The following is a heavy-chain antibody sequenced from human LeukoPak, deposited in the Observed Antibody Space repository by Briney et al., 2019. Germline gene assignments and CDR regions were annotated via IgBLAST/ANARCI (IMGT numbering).Heavy chain of an antibody. CDR2: IYHSGST. J-gene: IGHJ5*02. D-gene: IGHD3-3*01. V-gene: IGHV4-4*02. Sequence: PSGTLSLTCAVSGGSISSSNWWSWGRQPPGKGLEWIGEIYHSGSTNYNPSLKSRVTISVDKSKNQFSLKLSSVTAADTAVYYWARWRPKHGWFDPWGQGTLVTVSS. CDR3: ARWRPKHGWFDP. CDR1: GGSISSSNW.